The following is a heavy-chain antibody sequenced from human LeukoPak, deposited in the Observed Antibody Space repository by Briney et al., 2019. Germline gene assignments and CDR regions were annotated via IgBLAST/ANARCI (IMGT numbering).Heavy chain of an antibody. CDR1: GFTFSNYS. D-gene: IGHD3-10*01. J-gene: IGHJ3*02. CDR2: ISSDGSTK. CDR3: ELGGI. V-gene: IGHV3-30*07. Sequence: GGSLRLSCAASGFTFSNYSMQWVRQAPDKGPEWVTVISSDGSTKCYAESVKGRFNISRDNSKTTLYLQMNGLRADDSAVYYCELGGIWGQGTLVTVSS.